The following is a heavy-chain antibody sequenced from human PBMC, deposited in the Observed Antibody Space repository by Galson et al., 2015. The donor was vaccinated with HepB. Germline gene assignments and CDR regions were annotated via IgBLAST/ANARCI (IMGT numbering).Heavy chain of an antibody. CDR2: ISSSGSTI. Sequence: SLRLSCAASGFTFSSHEINWVRQAPGKGLEWVSYISSSGSTIYYADSMKGRFTISRDNAKNSLYLQMNSLRAEDTAVYYCATLNGYDYWGQGTLVTVSS. J-gene: IGHJ4*02. V-gene: IGHV3-48*03. D-gene: IGHD2-15*01. CDR3: ATLNGYDY. CDR1: GFTFSSHE.